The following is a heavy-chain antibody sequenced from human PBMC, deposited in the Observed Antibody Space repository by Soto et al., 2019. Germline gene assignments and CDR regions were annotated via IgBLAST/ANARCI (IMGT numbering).Heavy chain of an antibody. D-gene: IGHD3-16*01. V-gene: IGHV1-2*02. CDR1: GSTFRGYY. CDR3: ARRLWPGALDV. J-gene: IGHJ3*01. Sequence: QVQLVQSGPEVKKPGASMKVSCKTAGSTFRGYYVHWERQAPGQGREWVGLMNFNGGDTLSAQTLKGRVTMTKATYISVAFMELYRVTFDGAALYYCARRLWPGALDVWGQGSMVTVSS. CDR2: MNFNGGDT.